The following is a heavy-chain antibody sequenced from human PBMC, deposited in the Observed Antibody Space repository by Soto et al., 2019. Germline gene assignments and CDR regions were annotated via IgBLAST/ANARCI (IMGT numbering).Heavy chain of an antibody. V-gene: IGHV3-15*01. CDR2: IKSKTDGGTT. J-gene: IGHJ3*02. CDR1: GFTFSNAW. CDR3: TTDPQNYYDSSGYYDAFDI. Sequence: GGSLRLSCAASGFTFSNAWMSWVRQAPGKGLEWVGRIKSKTDGGTTDYAAPVKGRFTISRDDSKNTLYLQMNSPKTEDTAVYYCTTDPQNYYDSSGYYDAFDIWGQGTMVTVSS. D-gene: IGHD3-22*01.